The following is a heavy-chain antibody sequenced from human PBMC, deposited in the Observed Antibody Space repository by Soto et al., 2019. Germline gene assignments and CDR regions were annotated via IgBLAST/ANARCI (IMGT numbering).Heavy chain of an antibody. CDR3: ARPSGVDTATGSDYGMDV. Sequence: GASVKVSCKASGYTFTSYGISWVRQAPGQGLEWMGWISAYNGNTNYAQKLQGRVTMTTDTSTSTAYMELRSLRSDDTAVYYCARPSGVDTATGSDYGMDVWGQGTTVTVSS. J-gene: IGHJ6*02. CDR2: ISAYNGNT. D-gene: IGHD5-18*01. V-gene: IGHV1-18*01. CDR1: GYTFTSYG.